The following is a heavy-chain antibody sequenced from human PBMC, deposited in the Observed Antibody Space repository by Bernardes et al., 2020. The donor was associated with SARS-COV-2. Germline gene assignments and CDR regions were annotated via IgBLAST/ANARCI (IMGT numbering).Heavy chain of an antibody. V-gene: IGHV5-51*01. Sequence: GESLKISCQASGYTFSDYWIAWVRQMPGKGLEWMGIIYPGDSDTRYSPSFQGQVTISADKSISTAYVNWSRLKASDTALYRCATEDGEWLESWGQGTLVTVSS. CDR1: GYTFSDYW. CDR2: IYPGDSDT. CDR3: ATEDGEWLES. J-gene: IGHJ5*01. D-gene: IGHD4-17*01.